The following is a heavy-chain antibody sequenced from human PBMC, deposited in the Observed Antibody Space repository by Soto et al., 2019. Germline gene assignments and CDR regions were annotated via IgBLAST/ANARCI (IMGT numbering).Heavy chain of an antibody. J-gene: IGHJ6*02. CDR2: IYPDDSDS. CDR1: GYSFTGYW. V-gene: IGHV5-51*01. CDR3: ARHRSTAVSGTIYYYGMDV. Sequence: GESLKISCKGSGYSFTGYWIAWVRQMPGKGLEWMGIIYPDDSDSRYSPSFQGQVTISVDKSISTAYLQWSSLKASDTAMYYCARHRSTAVSGTIYYYGMDVWGQGTTVTAP. D-gene: IGHD6-19*01.